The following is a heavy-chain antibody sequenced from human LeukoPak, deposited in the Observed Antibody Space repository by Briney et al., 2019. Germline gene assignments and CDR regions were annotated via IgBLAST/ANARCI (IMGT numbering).Heavy chain of an antibody. D-gene: IGHD5-18*01. CDR3: AKEGRYSYGFYYYYGMDV. J-gene: IGHJ6*02. CDR1: GFTVSSNY. V-gene: IGHV3-30*18. CDR2: ISYDGSNK. Sequence: TGGSLRLSCVASGFTVSSNYMNWVRQAPGKGLEWVAVISYDGSNKYYADSVKGRFTISRDNSKNTLYLQMNSLRAEDTAVYYCAKEGRYSYGFYYYYGMDVWGQGTTVTVSS.